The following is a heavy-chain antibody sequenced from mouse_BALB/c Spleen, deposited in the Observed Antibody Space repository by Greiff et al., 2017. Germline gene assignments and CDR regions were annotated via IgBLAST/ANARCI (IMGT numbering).Heavy chain of an antibody. V-gene: IGHV3-8*02. CDR1: GDSITSGY. J-gene: IGHJ4*01. CDR2: ISYSGST. Sequence: EVKLQESGPSLVKPSQTLSLTCSVTGDSITSGYWNWIRKFPGNKLEYMGYISYSGSTYYNPSLKSRISITRDTSKNQYYLQLNSVTTEDTATYYCARSPRFITTVVATGNYAMDYWGQGTSVTVSS. CDR3: ARSPRFITTVVATGNYAMDY. D-gene: IGHD1-1*01.